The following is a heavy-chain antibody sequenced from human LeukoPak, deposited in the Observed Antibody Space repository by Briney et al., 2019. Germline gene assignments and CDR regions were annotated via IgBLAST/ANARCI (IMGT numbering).Heavy chain of an antibody. D-gene: IGHD2-2*01. J-gene: IGHJ4*02. CDR3: VKSPHASTSYIHY. CDR2: INSNGDIT. Sequence: GGSLRLSCSASGFTLSSFAMQWVRQAPGKGLEYVCPINSNGDITDYVDSVKGRFTISRDNSKKTLHLHTSSLTVADPPVYNSVKSPHASTSYIHYWGQGTLVTVSS. V-gene: IGHV3-64D*06. CDR1: GFTLSSFA.